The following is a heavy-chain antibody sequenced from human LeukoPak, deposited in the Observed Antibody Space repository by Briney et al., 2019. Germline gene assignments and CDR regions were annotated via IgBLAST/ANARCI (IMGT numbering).Heavy chain of an antibody. Sequence: ASVKVSCKASGYTFTGYYMHWVRPAPGQGLEWMGWINPNSGGTNYAQKFQGRVTMTRDTSISTAYMELSRLRSDDTAVYCCARGGSSGLLGFDYWGQGTLVTVSS. J-gene: IGHJ4*02. CDR2: INPNSGGT. D-gene: IGHD6-19*01. CDR1: GYTFTGYY. CDR3: ARGGSSGLLGFDY. V-gene: IGHV1-2*02.